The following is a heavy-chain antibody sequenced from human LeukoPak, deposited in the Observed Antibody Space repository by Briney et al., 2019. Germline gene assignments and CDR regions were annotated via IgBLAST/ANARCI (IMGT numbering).Heavy chain of an antibody. J-gene: IGHJ4*02. CDR1: GFTFSNFW. CDR3: VRQKKSHGNFDY. D-gene: IGHD1-26*01. CDR2: IKQDGSEI. V-gene: IGHV3-7*03. Sequence: GGSLRLSCAAPGFTFSNFWMNWVRQAPGKGLEWVANIKQDGSEIYYVDSVKGRFTISRENAKNSLYLQMNNLRVEDTAVYYCVRQKKSHGNFDYWGQGTLVTVSS.